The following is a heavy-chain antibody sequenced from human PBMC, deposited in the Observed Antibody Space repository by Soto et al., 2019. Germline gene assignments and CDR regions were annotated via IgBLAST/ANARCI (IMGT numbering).Heavy chain of an antibody. V-gene: IGHV3-30-3*01. CDR2: ISYDGSNK. D-gene: IGHD3-16*01. CDR1: GFTFSSYA. J-gene: IGHJ4*02. Sequence: QVQLVESGGGVVQPGRSLRLSCAASGFTFSSYAMHWVRQAPGKGLEWVAVISYDGSNKYYADSVKGRFTISRDNSKNMLYLQMNSLRAEDTAVYYCARAFQLGWGQGTLVTVSS. CDR3: ARAFQLG.